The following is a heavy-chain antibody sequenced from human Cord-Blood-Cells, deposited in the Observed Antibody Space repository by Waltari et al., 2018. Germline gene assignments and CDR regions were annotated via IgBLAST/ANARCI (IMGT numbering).Heavy chain of an antibody. V-gene: IGHV3-23*01. J-gene: IGHJ6*02. Sequence: EVQLLESGGGLVQPGGSLRLSCAASGFTVSSYAMSWVRQAPGKGLEWVSAISGSGGSTYYADSVKGRFTISRDNSKNTLYLQMNSLRAEDTAVYYCAKRSDSSGYYYYYGMDVWGQGTTVTVSS. CDR3: AKRSDSSGYYYYYGMDV. D-gene: IGHD3-22*01. CDR1: GFTVSSYA. CDR2: ISGSGGST.